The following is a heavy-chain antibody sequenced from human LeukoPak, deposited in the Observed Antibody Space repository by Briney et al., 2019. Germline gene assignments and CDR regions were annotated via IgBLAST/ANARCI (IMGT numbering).Heavy chain of an antibody. J-gene: IGHJ4*02. CDR3: ARHGATAYFFDY. Sequence: SETLSLTCTVSGGSISSNAYYWGWIRRPPGKGLEWIGSINYSGTTYYNPSLKSRVTISVDTSKNQFSLKLSSVTAADTAVYFCARHGATAYFFDYWGQGILVTVSS. CDR2: INYSGTT. CDR1: GGSISSNAYY. V-gene: IGHV4-39*01. D-gene: IGHD1-26*01.